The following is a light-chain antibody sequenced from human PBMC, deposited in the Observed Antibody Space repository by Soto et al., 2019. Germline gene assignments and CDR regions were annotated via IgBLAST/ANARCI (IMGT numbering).Light chain of an antibody. Sequence: QSALTQPASVSGSPGQSITISCTGTSSDVGGYNYVSWYQQHPGKAPKLMIFEVSYRPSGVSNRFSGSKSGNTASLTTSGLQAEDEADYYCSSFTTTTWVFGGGTKLTVL. CDR3: SSFTTTTWV. J-gene: IGLJ3*02. CDR1: SSDVGGYNY. CDR2: EVS. V-gene: IGLV2-14*01.